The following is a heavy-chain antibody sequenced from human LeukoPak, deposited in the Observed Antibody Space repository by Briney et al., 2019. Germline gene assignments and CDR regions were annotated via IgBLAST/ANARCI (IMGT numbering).Heavy chain of an antibody. Sequence: GGSLRLSCAASGFTVSSNYMSWVRQAPGKGLEWVSVIYSGGSTYYADSVKGRFTISRDNSKNMLYLQMGSLRAEDMAVYYCARGVGYYYYMDVWGKGTTVTVSS. V-gene: IGHV3-66*01. CDR1: GFTVSSNY. J-gene: IGHJ6*03. D-gene: IGHD1-26*01. CDR3: ARGVGYYYYMDV. CDR2: IYSGGST.